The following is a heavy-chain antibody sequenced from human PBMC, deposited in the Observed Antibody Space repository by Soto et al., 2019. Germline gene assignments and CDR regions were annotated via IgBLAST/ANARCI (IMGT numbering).Heavy chain of an antibody. V-gene: IGHV3-23*01. Sequence: GGSLRLSCAASGFTFSNYAMTWVRQAPGKGLEWVSVITGSGGGTYFVDSVKGRFTISRDNSKNTVYLQMNSRRAEDTAVYYCAKRHLTAAGFDYWGQGTLVNVSS. CDR2: ITGSGGGT. CDR3: AKRHLTAAGFDY. CDR1: GFTFSNYA. D-gene: IGHD6-13*01. J-gene: IGHJ4*02.